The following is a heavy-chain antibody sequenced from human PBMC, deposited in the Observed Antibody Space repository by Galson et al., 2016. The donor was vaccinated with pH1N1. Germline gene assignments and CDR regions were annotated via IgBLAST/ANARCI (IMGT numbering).Heavy chain of an antibody. CDR1: GGSVSTTDNY. D-gene: IGHD3-22*01. CDR3: ARDRAFIVVGEGWYYYYGLDV. J-gene: IGHJ6*02. V-gene: IGHV4-61*08. CDR2: ISYSGTT. Sequence: ETLSLTCTVSGGSVSTTDNYWSWIRQAPGKGLEWIGYISYSGTTSYNPSLKTRVTISVDTSKKHFSLKLSYVIAADTALYYCARDRAFIVVGEGWYYYYGLDVWGQGTTVTVSS.